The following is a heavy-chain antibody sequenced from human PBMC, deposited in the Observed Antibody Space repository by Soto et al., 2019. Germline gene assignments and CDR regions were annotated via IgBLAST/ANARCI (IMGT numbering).Heavy chain of an antibody. J-gene: IGHJ6*02. CDR3: AREGEYSGYDYVGYYYYGIDV. V-gene: IGHV1-18*04. Sequence: GASVKVSCKASGYTFTSYGISWVRQAPGQGLEWMGWISAYNGNTNYAQKLQGRVTMTTDTSTSTAYMELGSLRSDDTAVYYCAREGEYSGYDYVGYYYYGIDVWGQGTTVTVSS. CDR2: ISAYNGNT. D-gene: IGHD5-12*01. CDR1: GYTFTSYG.